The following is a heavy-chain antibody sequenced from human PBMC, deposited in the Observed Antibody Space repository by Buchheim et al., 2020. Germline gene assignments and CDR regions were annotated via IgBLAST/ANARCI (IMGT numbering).Heavy chain of an antibody. J-gene: IGHJ4*02. V-gene: IGHV3-7*01. CDR3: ARGTYSYGF. CDR1: GFSFSTSW. Sequence: EVQLVESGGGLVQPGGSLRLSCAASGFSFSTSWMTWVRQAPGKGLEWVANIKQDGSEKYYVVSVKGRFTISRDNAKNSLYLQMNSLRAADTAVYYCARGTYSYGFWGPGTL. D-gene: IGHD5-18*01. CDR2: IKQDGSEK.